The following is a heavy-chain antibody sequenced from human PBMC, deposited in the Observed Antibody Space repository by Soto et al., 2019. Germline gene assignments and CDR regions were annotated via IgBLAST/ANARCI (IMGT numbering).Heavy chain of an antibody. J-gene: IGHJ6*02. V-gene: IGHV4-61*01. D-gene: IGHD3-10*01. CDR1: GGSVSSGYYN. Sequence: NPSETLSLTCTVSGGSVSSGYYNWSWIRQPPXKGLEWIGYIYDSGSTNHNPSLKSRVTISVDTYKNQFSLKLSSVTAADTAVYHCARVVQKEGGLLSNYYYGMDVWGQGTTVTVSS. CDR3: ARVVQKEGGLLSNYYYGMDV. CDR2: IYDSGST.